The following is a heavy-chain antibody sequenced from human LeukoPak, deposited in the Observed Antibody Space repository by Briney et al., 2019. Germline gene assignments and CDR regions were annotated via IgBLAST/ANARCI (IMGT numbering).Heavy chain of an antibody. CDR3: AYRNNFEY. CDR2: IKAGGSEE. Sequence: GSLRLSCATSGFSLSGHWMNWVRQPPGKGLEWVANIKAGGSEEYYVDSVKGRFTISRDDAKRTVDLQMDNLRTEDTAVYYCAYRNNFEYWGQGTLVTVSS. CDR1: GFSLSGHW. D-gene: IGHD1-26*01. J-gene: IGHJ4*02. V-gene: IGHV3-7*05.